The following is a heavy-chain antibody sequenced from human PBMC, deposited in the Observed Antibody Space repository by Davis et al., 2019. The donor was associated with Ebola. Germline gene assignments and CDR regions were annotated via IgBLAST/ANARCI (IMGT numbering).Heavy chain of an antibody. CDR3: TSTVDTADY. CDR2: IRSKANSYAT. Sequence: PGGSLRLSCPASGFTFLGSAMHWVRQASGKGLEWVGRIRSKANSYATAYPASVKGRFTISRDDSKNTAYLQMNSLKTEDTAVYYCTSTVDTADYWGQGTLVTVSS. CDR1: GFTFLGSA. J-gene: IGHJ4*02. D-gene: IGHD5-18*01. V-gene: IGHV3-73*01.